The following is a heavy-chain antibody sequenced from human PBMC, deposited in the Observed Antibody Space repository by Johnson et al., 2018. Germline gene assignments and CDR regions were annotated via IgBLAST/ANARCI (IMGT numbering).Heavy chain of an antibody. Sequence: QVQLVQSGAEVKKPGASVKVSCKASGYTFTSYDINWVRQATGQGLEWMGWMNPNSGNTGYAQKFQGRVTMTRNTSTSTVYMELSSLGSGDTAVYYCASPLGYVSSTRCLYDAFDIWGQGTMVTVSS. D-gene: IGHD2-2*01. CDR2: MNPNSGNT. CDR3: ASPLGYVSSTRCLYDAFDI. J-gene: IGHJ3*02. CDR1: GYTFTSYD. V-gene: IGHV1-8*01.